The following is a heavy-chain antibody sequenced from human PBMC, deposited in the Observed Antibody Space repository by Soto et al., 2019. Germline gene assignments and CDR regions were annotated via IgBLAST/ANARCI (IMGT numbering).Heavy chain of an antibody. J-gene: IGHJ6*02. Sequence: GGSLRLSCAASGFTFSDYYMSWIRQAPGKGLEWVSYISSSGSTIYYADSVEGRFTISRDNAKNSLYLQMNSLRAEDTAVYYCARDTVYYDFWSGYFYYYGMDVWGQGPTLTV. CDR3: ARDTVYYDFWSGYFYYYGMDV. D-gene: IGHD3-3*01. CDR1: GFTFSDYY. V-gene: IGHV3-11*01. CDR2: ISSSGSTI.